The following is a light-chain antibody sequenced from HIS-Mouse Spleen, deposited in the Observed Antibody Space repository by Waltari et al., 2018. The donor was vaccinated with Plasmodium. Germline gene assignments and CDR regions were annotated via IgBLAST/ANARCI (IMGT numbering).Light chain of an antibody. Sequence: SYELTQPPSVSVSPGQTARITCSGDALPKQYAYWYQQKPGQAPVLVKYKDSERPSGIAERVSGSSSGTTVTLTISGVQAEDEADYYCQSADSSGTPNWVFGGGTKLTVL. V-gene: IGLV3-25*03. J-gene: IGLJ3*02. CDR1: ALPKQY. CDR2: KDS. CDR3: QSADSSGTPNWV.